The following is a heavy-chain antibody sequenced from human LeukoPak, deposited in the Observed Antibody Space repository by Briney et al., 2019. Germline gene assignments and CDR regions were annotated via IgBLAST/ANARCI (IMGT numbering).Heavy chain of an antibody. D-gene: IGHD1-1*01. Sequence: SEALSLTCTVSGGSISSYYWSWIRQPPGKGLEWVGYIYYTGSTNYNPSLESRVTISVDTSKNQFSLKLYSVTAADTAVYYCARGSSDNDYWGQGTLVTVSS. CDR1: GGSISSYY. J-gene: IGHJ4*02. CDR3: ARGSSDNDY. CDR2: IYYTGST. V-gene: IGHV4-59*01.